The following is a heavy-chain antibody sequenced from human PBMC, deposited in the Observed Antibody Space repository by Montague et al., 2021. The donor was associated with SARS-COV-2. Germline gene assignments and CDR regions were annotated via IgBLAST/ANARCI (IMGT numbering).Heavy chain of an antibody. Sequence: SETLSLTCTVSGGSISSSSYYWGWLRQPPGKGLEWIGSIYYSGSTYYNPSLKSRVTISVDTSKNPFSLKLSSVTAADTAVYYCARESGSGSYLVYWGQGTLATVSS. V-gene: IGHV4-39*01. CDR3: ARESGSGSYLVY. CDR1: GGSISSSSYY. CDR2: IYYSGST. J-gene: IGHJ4*02. D-gene: IGHD3-10*01.